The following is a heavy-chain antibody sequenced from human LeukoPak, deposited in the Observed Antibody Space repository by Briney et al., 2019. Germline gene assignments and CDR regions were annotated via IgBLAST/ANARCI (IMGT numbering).Heavy chain of an antibody. CDR1: GGSISSYY. V-gene: IGHV4-59*01. CDR2: IYYSGST. CDR3: AGAYCGGDCYLDY. Sequence: PSETLSLTCTVSGGSISSYYWSWIRQPPGKGLEWIGYIYYSGSTNYNPSLKSRATISVDTSKNQFSLKLSSVTAADTAVYYCAGAYCGGDCYLDYWGQGTLVTVSS. J-gene: IGHJ4*02. D-gene: IGHD2-21*02.